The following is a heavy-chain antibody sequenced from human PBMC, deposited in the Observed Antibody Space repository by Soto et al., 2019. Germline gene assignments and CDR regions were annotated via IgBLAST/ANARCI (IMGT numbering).Heavy chain of an antibody. CDR3: ARPYYDILTGYPQYYFDY. CDR1: GGSISSSSYY. V-gene: IGHV4-39*01. J-gene: IGHJ4*02. Sequence: PSETMSLTWTVSGGSISSSSYYLGWIRKPPGKGLEWIGSIYYSGSTYYNPSLKSRVTISVDTSKNQFSLKLSSVTAADTAVYYCARPYYDILTGYPQYYFDYWGQGTLVTVSS. D-gene: IGHD3-9*01. CDR2: IYYSGST.